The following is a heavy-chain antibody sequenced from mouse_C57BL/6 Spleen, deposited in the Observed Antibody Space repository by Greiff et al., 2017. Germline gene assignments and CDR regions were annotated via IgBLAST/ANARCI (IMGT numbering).Heavy chain of an antibody. CDR3: ARDSSGYKGY. CDR2: ISDGGSYT. D-gene: IGHD3-2*02. J-gene: IGHJ2*01. V-gene: IGHV5-4*01. Sequence: EVQLVESGGGLVKPGGSLKLSCAASGFTFSSYAMSWVRQTPEKRLEWVATISDGGSYTYYPDNVKGRFTISRDNAKNNLYLQMSHLKSEDTAMYYCARDSSGYKGYWGQGTTLTVSS. CDR1: GFTFSSYA.